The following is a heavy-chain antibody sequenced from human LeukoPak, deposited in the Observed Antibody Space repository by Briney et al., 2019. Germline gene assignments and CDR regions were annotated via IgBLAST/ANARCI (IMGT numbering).Heavy chain of an antibody. CDR3: AREKRDMATILDGYYFDY. D-gene: IGHD5-24*01. Sequence: SETLSLTCAVYGGCFSGYYWSWIRQPPGKGLEWIGEINHSGSTNYNPSLKSRVTISVDTSKNQFSLKLSSVTAADTAVYYCAREKRDMATILDGYYFDYWGQGTLVTVSS. CDR2: INHSGST. J-gene: IGHJ4*02. CDR1: GGCFSGYY. V-gene: IGHV4-34*01.